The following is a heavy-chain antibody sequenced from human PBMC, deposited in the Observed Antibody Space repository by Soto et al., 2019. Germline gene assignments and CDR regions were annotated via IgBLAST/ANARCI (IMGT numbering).Heavy chain of an antibody. CDR1: GGSISNYY. J-gene: IGHJ5*02. CDR2: IYHSGTT. CDR3: ARGGYRTLAWFDP. D-gene: IGHD5-18*01. Sequence: QVQVQASGPGLVKPSETLSLTCTVSGGSISNYYWSWIRQSPGKGLEWLANIYHSGTTNYNLSLKGRASISIDSSKNQVSLRLKSVTAADTAVYYCARGGYRTLAWFDPWGQGTLVTVSS. V-gene: IGHV4-59*01.